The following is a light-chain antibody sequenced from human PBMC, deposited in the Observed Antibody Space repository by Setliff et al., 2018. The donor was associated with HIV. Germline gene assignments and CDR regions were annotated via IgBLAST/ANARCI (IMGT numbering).Light chain of an antibody. J-gene: IGLJ1*01. V-gene: IGLV2-14*02. Sequence: QSALTQPASVSGSPGQSTTISCTGTSSDVGSYNLVSWYQQQPGKAPKLMIYEVSKRPSGVSNRFSASKSGNTASLTISGLQAEDEADYYCSSFSTINTQIFGTGTKVTVL. CDR1: SSDVGSYNL. CDR3: SSFSTINTQI. CDR2: EVS.